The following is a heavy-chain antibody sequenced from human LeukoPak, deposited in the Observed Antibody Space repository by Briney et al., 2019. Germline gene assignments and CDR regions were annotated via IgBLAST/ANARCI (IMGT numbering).Heavy chain of an antibody. D-gene: IGHD3-22*01. J-gene: IGHJ5*02. V-gene: IGHV1-18*03. CDR2: ISAYNGNT. CDR3: ARGRPEYYYDSSGYSRSDNWFDP. CDR1: GYTFTSYG. Sequence: ASVKVSCKASGYTFTSYGISWVRQAPGQGLEWMGWISAYNGNTNYAQKLQGRVTITRDTSASTAYMELSSLRSEDMAVYYCARGRPEYYYDSSGYSRSDNWFDPWGQGTLVTVSS.